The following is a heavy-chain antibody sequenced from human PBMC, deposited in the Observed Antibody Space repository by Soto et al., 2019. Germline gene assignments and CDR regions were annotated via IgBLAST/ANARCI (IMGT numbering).Heavy chain of an antibody. J-gene: IGHJ4*02. CDR3: ASHYDSSGYYYRGLDY. V-gene: IGHV1-69*12. CDR1: GGTFSSYA. Sequence: QVQLVQSGAEVKKPGSSVKVSCKASGGTFSSYAISWVRQAPGQGLEWMGGIIPIFGTADYAQKFQGRVTITADESTRTGNMVLSSLRSEDTAVYYCASHYDSSGYYYRGLDYWGQGTLVTVSS. D-gene: IGHD3-22*01. CDR2: IIPIFGTA.